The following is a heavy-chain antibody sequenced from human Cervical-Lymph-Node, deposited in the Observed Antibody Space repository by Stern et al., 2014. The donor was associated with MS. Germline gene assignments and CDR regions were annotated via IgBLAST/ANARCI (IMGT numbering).Heavy chain of an antibody. V-gene: IGHV1-24*01. D-gene: IGHD3-10*01. Sequence: VQLVESGAEVKKPGASVTVSCNVAGHPLSELAMHWLRQLPTRGLEWMGQFDPEDGETVYAQQFQGRLSMTEDTSTGTAYMTLTALRSEDPAVYYCETDRGFKWGPGTLVPVSS. J-gene: IGHJ4*02. CDR1: GHPLSELA. CDR3: ETDRGFK. CDR2: FDPEDGET.